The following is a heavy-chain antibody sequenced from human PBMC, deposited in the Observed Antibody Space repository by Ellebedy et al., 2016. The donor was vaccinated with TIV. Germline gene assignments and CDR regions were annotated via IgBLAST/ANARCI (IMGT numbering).Heavy chain of an antibody. V-gene: IGHV1-18*04. D-gene: IGHD5-18*01. Sequence: AASVKVSCKASGYKFINYGYTWVRQAPGQGLEWVGYISSHNGNSNYGKNFEGRVTMTTDRPTATVFMELGSLRSDDTAMYYCASTRYSSSWPYFWGQGTLVTVSS. CDR1: GYKFINYG. CDR2: ISSHNGNS. CDR3: ASTRYSSSWPYF. J-gene: IGHJ4*02.